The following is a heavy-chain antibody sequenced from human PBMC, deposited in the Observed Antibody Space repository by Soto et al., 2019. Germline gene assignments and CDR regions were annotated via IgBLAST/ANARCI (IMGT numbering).Heavy chain of an antibody. CDR1: GFVFSDFQ. Sequence: GGSLRLSCAASGFVFSDFQFYWVRQAPGGGLEWLSSITGTSAFTEYAEPIEGRFTISRDNPNKLLFLHMDNLRPEDTAVYYCARDNLAFQGAFDLWGQGTLVTVSS. J-gene: IGHJ4*02. D-gene: IGHD3-16*01. CDR2: ITGTSAFT. V-gene: IGHV3-21*01. CDR3: ARDNLAFQGAFDL.